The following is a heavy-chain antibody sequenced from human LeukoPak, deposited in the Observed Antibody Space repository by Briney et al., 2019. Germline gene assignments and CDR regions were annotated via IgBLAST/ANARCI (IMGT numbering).Heavy chain of an antibody. D-gene: IGHD3-3*01. CDR2: ITWGGMST. J-gene: IGHJ3*02. CDR1: GFTFNDYT. CDR3: AKPRADDEKALDI. Sequence: GGSLRLSCAASGFTFNDYTMHWVRQAPGKGLEWVSFITWGGMSTYYADSVKGRFTLSRDNSKNSMDLQMTSLRTEDTDLYYCAKPRADDEKALDIGGQGTMVTVS. V-gene: IGHV3-43*01.